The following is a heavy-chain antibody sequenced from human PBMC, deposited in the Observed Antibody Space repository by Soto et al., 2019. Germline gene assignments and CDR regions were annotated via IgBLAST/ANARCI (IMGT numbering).Heavy chain of an antibody. V-gene: IGHV1-69*02. CDR3: AFNTGIAAAANFDY. CDR1: GGTFSSYT. CDR2: IIPILGIA. J-gene: IGHJ4*02. Sequence: VASVKVSCKASGGTFSSYTISWVRQAPGQGLEWMGRIIPILGIANYAQKFQGRVTITADKSTSTAYMELSSLRSEDTAVYYCAFNTGIAAAANFDYWGQGTLVTVSS. D-gene: IGHD6-13*01.